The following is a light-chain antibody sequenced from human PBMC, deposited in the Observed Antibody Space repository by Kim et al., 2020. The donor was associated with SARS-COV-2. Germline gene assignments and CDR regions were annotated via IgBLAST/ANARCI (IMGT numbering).Light chain of an antibody. V-gene: IGLV1-40*01. CDR3: QSYDSSLGGWV. J-gene: IGLJ2*01. Sequence: RVTISGAGSSSNIGAEYDVHWYQQIPGTTPKLLIYVYSNRPSGVPDRFSGSKSGTSASLAITGLQAEDEADYYCQSYDSSLGGWVFGGGTQLTVL. CDR1: SSNIGAEYD. CDR2: VYS.